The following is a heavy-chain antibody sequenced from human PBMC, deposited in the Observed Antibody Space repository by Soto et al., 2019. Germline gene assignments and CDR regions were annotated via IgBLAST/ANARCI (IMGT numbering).Heavy chain of an antibody. V-gene: IGHV3-23*01. CDR2: ISGSGGST. CDR3: AKDNRRAVAAAKEGYFDY. D-gene: IGHD5-18*01. CDR1: GFTFSSYA. Sequence: GGSLRLSCAASGFTFSSYAMSWVRQAPGKGLEWVSAISGSGGSTYYADSVKGRFTISRDNSKNTLYLQMNSLRAEDTVVYYCAKDNRRAVAAAKEGYFDYWGQGTLVTVSS. J-gene: IGHJ4*02.